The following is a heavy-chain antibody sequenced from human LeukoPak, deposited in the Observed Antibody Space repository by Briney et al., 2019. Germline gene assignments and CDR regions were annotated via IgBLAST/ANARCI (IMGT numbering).Heavy chain of an antibody. V-gene: IGHV4-59*01. CDR1: GGSISSYY. CDR3: ARSTYYYDSSGYYSLYYFDY. Sequence: SETLSLTCTVSGGSISSYYWSWIRQPPGKGLEWIGYIYYSGSTNYNPSLQSRVTISVDTSKNQFSLKLSSVTAADTAVYYCARSTYYYDSSGYYSLYYFDYWGQGTLVTVSS. J-gene: IGHJ4*02. CDR2: IYYSGST. D-gene: IGHD3-22*01.